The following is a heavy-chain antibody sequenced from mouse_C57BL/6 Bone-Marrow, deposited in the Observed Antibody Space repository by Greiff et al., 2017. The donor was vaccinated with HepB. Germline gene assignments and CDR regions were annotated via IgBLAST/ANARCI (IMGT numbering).Heavy chain of an antibody. J-gene: IGHJ2*01. CDR3: AREEDRSTMVTTDYFDY. V-gene: IGHV1-76*01. CDR2: IYPGSGNT. D-gene: IGHD2-2*01. CDR1: GYTFTDYY. Sequence: VQVVESGAELVRPGASVKLSCKASGYTFTDYYINWVKQRPGQGLEWIARIYPGSGNTYYNEKFKGKATLTAEKSSSTAYMQLSSLTSEDSAVYFCAREEDRSTMVTTDYFDYWGQGTTLTVSS.